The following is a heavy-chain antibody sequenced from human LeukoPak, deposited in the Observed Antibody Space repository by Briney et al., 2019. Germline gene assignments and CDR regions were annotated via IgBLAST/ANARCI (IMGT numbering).Heavy chain of an antibody. D-gene: IGHD6-13*01. Sequence: ASVKVSCKASGYTFTSYGISWVRQAPGQGLEWMGWTSAYNGNTNYAQKLQGRVTMTTDTSTSTAYMELRSLRSDVTAVYYCARGFSAGTIFDYWGQGTLVTVSS. V-gene: IGHV1-18*01. CDR1: GYTFTSYG. J-gene: IGHJ4*02. CDR3: ARGFSAGTIFDY. CDR2: TSAYNGNT.